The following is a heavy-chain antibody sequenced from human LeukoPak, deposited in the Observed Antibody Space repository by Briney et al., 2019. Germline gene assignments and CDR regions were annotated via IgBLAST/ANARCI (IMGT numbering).Heavy chain of an antibody. V-gene: IGHV3-30*18. D-gene: IGHD2-2*01. CDR3: AKFVLTVVPAAVDYGMDV. Sequence: GGSLRLSCAASGFTFSSYGMHWVRQAPGKGLEWVAVISYDGSNKYYADSVKGRFTISRDNSKNTLYLQMNSLRAEDTAVYYCAKFVLTVVPAAVDYGMDVWGQGTTVTVSS. CDR1: GFTFSSYG. CDR2: ISYDGSNK. J-gene: IGHJ6*02.